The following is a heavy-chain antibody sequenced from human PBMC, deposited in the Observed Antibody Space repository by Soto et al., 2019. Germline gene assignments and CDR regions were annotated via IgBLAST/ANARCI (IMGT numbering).Heavy chain of an antibody. D-gene: IGHD3-22*01. V-gene: IGHV3-23*01. CDR3: AKIARGYFV. CDR2: ISGSGGST. J-gene: IGHJ4*02. CDR1: GFTFSSYA. Sequence: GGSLSLSCAASGFTFSSYAMNWVRQAPRKRLEWVSAISGSGGSTYYADCVKGRFTISRDNSKNTLYLQVNSLRAEDTAVYYGAKIARGYFVWGQGTLVTVSS.